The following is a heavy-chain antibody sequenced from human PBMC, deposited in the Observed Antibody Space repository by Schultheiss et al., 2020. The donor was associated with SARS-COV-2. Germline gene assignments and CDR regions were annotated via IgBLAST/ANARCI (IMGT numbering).Heavy chain of an antibody. CDR1: GYSFTSYG. CDR2: IIPNSGGT. CDR3: ARWNYDILTGYPRSYYYFYGMDV. Sequence: ASVKVSCKASGYSFTSYGITWVRQAPGQGLEWMGGIIPNSGGTNYAQKFQSRVTMTRNTAISTAYMELSSLRSEDTAVYYCARWNYDILTGYPRSYYYFYGMDVWGQGTTVTVSS. D-gene: IGHD3-9*01. V-gene: IGHV1-8*02. J-gene: IGHJ6*02.